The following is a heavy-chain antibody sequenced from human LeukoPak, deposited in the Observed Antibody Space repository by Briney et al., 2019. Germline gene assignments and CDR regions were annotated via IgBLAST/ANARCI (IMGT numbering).Heavy chain of an antibody. CDR3: ARHLKDRLVEPDPFDI. CDR2: IYYSGST. D-gene: IGHD5-24*01. J-gene: IGHJ3*02. CDR1: GGSISSYY. Sequence: SETLSLTCTVSGGSISSYYWSWIRQPPGKGLEWIGYIYYSGSTNYNPSLKSRVTISVDTSKNQFSLKLSSVTAADTAVYYCARHLKDRLVEPDPFDIWGQGTMVTVSS. V-gene: IGHV4-59*08.